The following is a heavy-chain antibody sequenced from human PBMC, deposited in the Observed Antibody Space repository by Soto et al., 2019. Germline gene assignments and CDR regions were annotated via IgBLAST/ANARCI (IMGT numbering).Heavy chain of an antibody. CDR2: IAYNGDT. CDR3: ARDSSDWRTTPEYFQY. J-gene: IGHJ1*01. D-gene: IGHD6-19*01. V-gene: IGHV1-18*01. Sequence: QVQLVQSGGEVKKPGASVKVSCKASGYTFTSYGFSWVRQAPGQGLEWMGWIAYNGDTKYAEKLQGRVTLTTDTSTSTTYMEMRSLRPDDTAMYYCARDSSDWRTTPEYFQYWGQGTLVTVSS. CDR1: GYTFTSYG.